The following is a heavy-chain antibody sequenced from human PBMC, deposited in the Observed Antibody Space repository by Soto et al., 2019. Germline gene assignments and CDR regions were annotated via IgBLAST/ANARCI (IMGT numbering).Heavy chain of an antibody. CDR3: AGDSVSRGSQYFHH. D-gene: IGHD1-26*01. Sequence: GGSLRLSCTTSGFTFSTYGMHWVRQAPGKGLEWVAVIWYDGSNKFYADSVKGRFTISRDNSKNTLYLEMNSLGAEDTAVYYCAGDSVSRGSQYFHHWGQGXLVTVYS. J-gene: IGHJ1*01. CDR2: IWYDGSNK. CDR1: GFTFSTYG. V-gene: IGHV3-33*01.